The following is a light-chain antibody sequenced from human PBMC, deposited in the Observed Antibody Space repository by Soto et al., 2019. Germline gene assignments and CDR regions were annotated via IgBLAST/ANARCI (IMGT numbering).Light chain of an antibody. V-gene: IGKV1-39*01. J-gene: IGKJ1*01. CDR3: QQTYTTPRT. Sequence: DIQMTQSPSSLSASLGDRVTITCRANQSINTFLNWYQQKPGRAPKLLIHGASRLQSGVPSSFSGGGSGTDFTLTISSLQPEDCATYYCQQTYTTPRTFGHGTKVDIK. CDR2: GAS. CDR1: QSINTF.